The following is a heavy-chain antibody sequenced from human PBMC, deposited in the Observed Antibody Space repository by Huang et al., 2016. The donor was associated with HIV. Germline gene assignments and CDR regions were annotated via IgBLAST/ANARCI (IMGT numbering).Heavy chain of an antibody. V-gene: IGHV1-3*01. CDR3: ARDPLDIRRHFDF. D-gene: IGHD3-3*01. CDR2: INGGNGDT. Sequence: QVQLVQSGAEVKKPGTSVKVSCKTSGYTFSSHALHWLRQAPGQRPEWMGWINGGNGDTKYSQKFQGRGTITIDTSANIGYMELNSLLSEDTAVYYCARDPLDIRRHFDFWGQGSLVTVSS. J-gene: IGHJ4*02. CDR1: GYTFSSHA.